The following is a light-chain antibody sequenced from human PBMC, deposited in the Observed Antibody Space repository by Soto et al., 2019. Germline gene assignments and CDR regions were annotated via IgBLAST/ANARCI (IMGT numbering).Light chain of an antibody. V-gene: IGKV3-11*01. J-gene: IGKJ2*01. CDR1: QRVSSY. CDR2: DIS. CDR3: QQRSAWPRNT. Sequence: DIVLTQFPATLSLSPGERATLSCRASQRVSSYLAWYQRKPGQAPRLLIYDISNRATGIPARFIGSGSGTDFTLTISSLEPEDSACYSCQQRSAWPRNTFGQGTKLEIK.